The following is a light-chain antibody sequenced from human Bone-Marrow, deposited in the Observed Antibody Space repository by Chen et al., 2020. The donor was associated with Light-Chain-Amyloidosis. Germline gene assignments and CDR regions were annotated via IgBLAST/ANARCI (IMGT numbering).Light chain of an antibody. CDR2: GDT. J-gene: IGLJ2*01. V-gene: IGLV3-25*02. Sequence: SYELTQPPSVSVSPGQTARITRPGDDLPTKYAYWYQQKPGQAPVLVIHGDTERPSGISERFSGSSSGTTATLTISGVQAEEEADYHCQSADSSGTYEVIFGGGTKLTVL. CDR3: QSADSSGTYEVI. CDR1: DLPTKY.